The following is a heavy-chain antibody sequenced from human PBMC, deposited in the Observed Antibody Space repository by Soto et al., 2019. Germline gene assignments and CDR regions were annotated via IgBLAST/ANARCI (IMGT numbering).Heavy chain of an antibody. CDR3: AKDPRSLSGYDFWSGYSFDY. CDR2: ISYDGSNE. V-gene: IGHV3-30*18. D-gene: IGHD3-3*01. CDR1: GFTFSNDG. Sequence: GGSLRLSCAASGFTFSNDGMHWVRQAPGMGLEWVAVISYDGSNEHYADSVKGRFTISRDNSKNTLYLQMNSLRAEDTAVYYCAKDPRSLSGYDFWSGYSFDYWGQGAPVTVSS. J-gene: IGHJ4*02.